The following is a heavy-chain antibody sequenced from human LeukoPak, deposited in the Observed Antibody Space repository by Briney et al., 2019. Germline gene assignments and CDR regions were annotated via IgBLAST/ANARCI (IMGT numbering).Heavy chain of an antibody. V-gene: IGHV3-48*03. D-gene: IGHD3-3*02. J-gene: IGHJ4*02. CDR3: ARDLRGAGIRFIDY. CDR2: ISSSGSTI. CDR1: GFTFSSYE. Sequence: GGSLRLSCAASGFTFSSYEMNWVRQAPGKGLEWVSYISSSGSTIYYADSVKGRFTISRDNAKNSLYLQMSSLRAEDTAVYYCARDLRGAGIRFIDYWGQGTLVTVSS.